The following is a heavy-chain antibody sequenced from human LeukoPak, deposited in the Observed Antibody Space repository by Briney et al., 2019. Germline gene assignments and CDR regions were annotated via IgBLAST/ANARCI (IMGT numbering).Heavy chain of an antibody. CDR1: GFTFNTYW. V-gene: IGHV3-7*01. J-gene: IGHJ5*02. CDR3: VREEEWNWFDP. Sequence: QAGGSLRLSCAASGFTFNTYWMSWVRQAPGRGLEWVANIKQDGSEEYYVDSVKGRFTIYRDNAKNSLYLQMNSVRVEDTGVYYCVREEEWNWFDPWGQGTLVTVSS. CDR2: IKQDGSEE. D-gene: IGHD3-3*01.